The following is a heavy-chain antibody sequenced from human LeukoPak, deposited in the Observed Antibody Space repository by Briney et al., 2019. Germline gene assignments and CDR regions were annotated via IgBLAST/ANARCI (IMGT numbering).Heavy chain of an antibody. CDR3: ARVKYYYDGSAYSAFYYFDY. J-gene: IGHJ4*02. Sequence: PSETLSLTCTVSGDSISRYYWSWVRQSPGKGLEWIGYVHYSGTISYNPSLQNRITMSVDTSKNQFSLRLSSVTAADTAVYYCARVKYYYDGSAYSAFYYFDYWGQGTLVTVSS. V-gene: IGHV4-59*01. D-gene: IGHD3-22*01. CDR1: GDSISRYY. CDR2: VHYSGTI.